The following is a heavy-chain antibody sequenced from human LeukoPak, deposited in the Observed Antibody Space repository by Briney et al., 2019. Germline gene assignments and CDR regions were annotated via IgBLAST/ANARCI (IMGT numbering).Heavy chain of an antibody. CDR1: GGPFSGYY. J-gene: IGHJ4*02. CDR3: ARLTRRSGNYFDY. Sequence: SETLSLTCAVYGGPFSGYYWSWIRQPPGKGLEWIGYIYYGGNTNYNPSLQSRVTISVDTSKSQFSLKLSSVTAADTAVYYCARLTRRSGNYFDYWGQGTLVTVSS. D-gene: IGHD1-1*01. CDR2: IYYGGNT. V-gene: IGHV4-59*01.